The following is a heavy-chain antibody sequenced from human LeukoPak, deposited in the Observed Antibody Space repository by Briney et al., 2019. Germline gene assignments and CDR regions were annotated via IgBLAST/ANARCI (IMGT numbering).Heavy chain of an antibody. CDR1: GFNFNDAW. J-gene: IGHJ4*02. V-gene: IGHV3-23*01. CDR2: ISGSGGST. D-gene: IGHD6-13*01. CDR3: AKLAGRLDY. Sequence: GGSLRLSCAASGFNFNDAWMSWVRQAPGKGLEWVSAISGSGGSTYYADSVKGRFTISRDNSKNTLYLQMNSLRAEDTAVYYCAKLAGRLDYWGQGTLVTVSS.